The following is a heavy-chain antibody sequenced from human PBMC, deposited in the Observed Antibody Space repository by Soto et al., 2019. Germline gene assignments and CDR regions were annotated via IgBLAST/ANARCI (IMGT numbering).Heavy chain of an antibody. Sequence: GALRLSCAASGFTVSSNYMSWVRQAPGKGLEWVSVIYSGGSTYYADSVKGRFTISRDNSKNTLYLQMNSLRAEDTAVYYCAVISPLGYCSSISCPDAFDIWGQGTMVTVSS. V-gene: IGHV3-66*01. CDR1: GFTVSSNY. J-gene: IGHJ3*02. CDR3: AVISPLGYCSSISCPDAFDI. CDR2: IYSGGST. D-gene: IGHD2-2*01.